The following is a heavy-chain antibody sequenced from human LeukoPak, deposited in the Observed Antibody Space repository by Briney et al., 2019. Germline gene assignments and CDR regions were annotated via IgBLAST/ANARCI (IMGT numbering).Heavy chain of an antibody. Sequence: QTGGSLRLSCAASGFTVSSNYMSWVRQAPGKGLEWVSVIYSGGSTYYADSVKGRFTISRDNSKNTLYLQMNSLRAEDTAVYYCAKDQDRGVIWSYIDYWGQGTLVTVSS. CDR1: GFTVSSNY. J-gene: IGHJ4*02. CDR2: IYSGGST. V-gene: IGHV3-66*01. D-gene: IGHD3-10*01. CDR3: AKDQDRGVIWSYIDY.